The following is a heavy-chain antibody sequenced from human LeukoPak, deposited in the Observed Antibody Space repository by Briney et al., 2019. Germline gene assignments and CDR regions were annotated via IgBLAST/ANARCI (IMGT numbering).Heavy chain of an antibody. Sequence: GGSLRLSCAASGFTFSSYAMSWVRQAPGKGLEWVSAISGSGGSTYYADSVKGRFTISRDNSKNTLYLQMNSLRAEDTAVYYCANQETGSSSWSKIYYFDYWGQGTLVTVSS. V-gene: IGHV3-23*01. CDR2: ISGSGGST. J-gene: IGHJ4*02. CDR3: ANQETGSSSWSKIYYFDY. D-gene: IGHD6-13*01. CDR1: GFTFSSYA.